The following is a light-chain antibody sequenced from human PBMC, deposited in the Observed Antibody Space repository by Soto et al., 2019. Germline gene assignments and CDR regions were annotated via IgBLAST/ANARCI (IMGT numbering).Light chain of an antibody. Sequence: DFQVTQSPSSLSASVGDRVTITCLASQSISKSLNWYQQKPGKAPELLIYAASTLQSGVPSRFSGSGSGTDFTLTIGSLQPEDSASYYCQQSYSGLVAFGQGTKVDI. V-gene: IGKV1-39*01. CDR3: QQSYSGLVA. CDR2: AAS. J-gene: IGKJ1*01. CDR1: QSISKS.